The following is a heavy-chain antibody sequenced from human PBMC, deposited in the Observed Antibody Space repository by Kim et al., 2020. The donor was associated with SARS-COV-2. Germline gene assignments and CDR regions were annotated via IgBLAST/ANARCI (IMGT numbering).Heavy chain of an antibody. D-gene: IGHD3-9*01. Sequence: SETLSLTCAVSGGSISSSNCWSWVRQPPGKGLEWIGEMCHSGSTNYNPSLKSRVTISADTSKNQFSLKLTSVTAADTAVYYCASAISRTVDYWGQGILVTVSS. CDR2: MCHSGST. CDR1: GGSISSSNC. V-gene: IGHV4-4*02. CDR3: ASAISRTVDY. J-gene: IGHJ4*02.